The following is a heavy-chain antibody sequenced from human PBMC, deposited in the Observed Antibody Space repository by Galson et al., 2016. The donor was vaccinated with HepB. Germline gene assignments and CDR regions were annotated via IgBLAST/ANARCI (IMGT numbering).Heavy chain of an antibody. CDR2: TYYRSQWDN. CDR3: ARAIHLGRGMDV. D-gene: IGHD5-18*01. Sequence: CAISGDSVYNNGAAWVWIRQSPSRGLEWLGRTYYRSQWDNDYAVSVKSRITIYSDTSKNLFSLQLNSVTPEDTAVYYCARAIHLGRGMDVWGHGTTVTVSS. CDR1: GDSVYNNGAA. J-gene: IGHJ6*02. V-gene: IGHV6-1*01.